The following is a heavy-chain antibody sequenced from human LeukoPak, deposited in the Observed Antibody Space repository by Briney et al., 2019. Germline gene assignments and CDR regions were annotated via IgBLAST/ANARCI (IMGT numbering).Heavy chain of an antibody. CDR1: GFTVSSNY. V-gene: IGHV3-33*08. Sequence: GGSLRLSCAASGFTVSSNYMSWVRQAPGKGLEGVAFIRYDASNKYYADSVKGRFTISRDNSKNTLYLQMNSLRAEDTAVYYCARRAGDYSHPYDYWGQGTLVTVSS. J-gene: IGHJ4*02. CDR2: IRYDASNK. CDR3: ARRAGDYSHPYDY. D-gene: IGHD3-22*01.